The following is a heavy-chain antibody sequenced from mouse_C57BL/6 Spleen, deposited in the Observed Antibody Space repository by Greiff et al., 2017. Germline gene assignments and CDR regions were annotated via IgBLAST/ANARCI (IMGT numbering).Heavy chain of an antibody. J-gene: IGHJ2*01. Sequence: VQLQQPGAELVKPGASVKLSCKASGYTFTSYWMHWVKQRPGRGLEWIGRIDPNGGGTNYHEKFKSKATLPVDNSSSTVYMQLSSLTSEDAAVYYCASTHTSGFDYWGQGTTLTVSS. CDR1: GYTFTSYW. CDR2: IDPNGGGT. D-gene: IGHD3-1*01. CDR3: ASTHTSGFDY. V-gene: IGHV1-62-3*01.